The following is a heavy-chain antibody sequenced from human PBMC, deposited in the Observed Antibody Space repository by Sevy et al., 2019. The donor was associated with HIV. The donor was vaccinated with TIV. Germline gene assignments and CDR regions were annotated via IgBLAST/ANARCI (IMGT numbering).Heavy chain of an antibody. CDR3: AKAHADCTGGTCYTAHYYYAMDV. CDR1: GFTFSNYG. Sequence: GGSLRLSCAASGFTFSNYGMHWVRQAPGKGLEWVAAISYDGDNKYFADSVKGRFTVSRDNSKNTLYLEMNSLRAEDTAIYYCAKAHADCTGGTCYTAHYYYAMDVWGQGATVTLSS. D-gene: IGHD2-15*01. V-gene: IGHV3-30*18. J-gene: IGHJ6*02. CDR2: ISYDGDNK.